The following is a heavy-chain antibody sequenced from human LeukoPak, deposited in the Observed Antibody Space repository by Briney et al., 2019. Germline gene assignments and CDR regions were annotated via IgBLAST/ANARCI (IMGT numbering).Heavy chain of an antibody. CDR2: ISYDGSNK. J-gene: IGHJ4*02. D-gene: IGHD1-26*01. CDR3: AKDDKVGAVDY. CDR1: GFTVSSSY. Sequence: GGSLRLSCAASGFTVSSSYMSWVRPAPGKGLEWVALISYDGSNKYYADSVKGRFAISRDNSKNTLYLQMSGLSTEDTAVYYCAKDDKVGAVDYWGQGTLVTVSS. V-gene: IGHV3-30*18.